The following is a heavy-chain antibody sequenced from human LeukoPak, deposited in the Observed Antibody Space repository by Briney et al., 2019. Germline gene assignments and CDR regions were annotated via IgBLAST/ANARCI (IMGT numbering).Heavy chain of an antibody. D-gene: IGHD1-26*01. Sequence: GGSLRLSCVASGFTFNNYAMTWVRQAPGKGLEWVSAISGSGYSTYYADSVKGRFTISRDDSKNTLYLQMNSLRAEDTALYFCAQWSRYFDYWGQGTLVTVSS. CDR2: ISGSGYST. CDR1: GFTFNNYA. CDR3: AQWSRYFDY. J-gene: IGHJ4*02. V-gene: IGHV3-23*01.